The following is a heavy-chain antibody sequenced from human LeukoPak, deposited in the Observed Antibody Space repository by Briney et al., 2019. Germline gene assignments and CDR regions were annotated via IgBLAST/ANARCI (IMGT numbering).Heavy chain of an antibody. CDR2: INTNTGNP. CDR3: ASSRVGYCTNGVCYGYYYYYYMDV. J-gene: IGHJ6*03. Sequence: ASVKVSCKASGYTFTSYAMNWVRQAPGQGLEWMGWINTNTGNPTYAQGFTGRFVFSLDTSVSTAYLQISSLKAEDTAVYYCASSRVGYCTNGVCYGYYYYYYMDVWGKGTTVTVSS. V-gene: IGHV7-4-1*02. D-gene: IGHD2-8*01. CDR1: GYTFTSYA.